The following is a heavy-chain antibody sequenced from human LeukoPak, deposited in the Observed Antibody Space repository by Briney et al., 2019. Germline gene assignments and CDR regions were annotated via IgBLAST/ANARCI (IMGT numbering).Heavy chain of an antibody. J-gene: IGHJ5*02. CDR2: IYTSGST. D-gene: IGHD3-3*01. Sequence: PETLSLTCTVSGGSISSYYWSWIRQPAGKGLEWIGRIYTSGSTNYNPSLTSRVTMSVDTSKNQFSLKLSSVTAADTAVYYCARDAYYDFWSGYSHNWFDPWGQGTLVTVSS. CDR3: ARDAYYDFWSGYSHNWFDP. V-gene: IGHV4-4*07. CDR1: GGSISSYY.